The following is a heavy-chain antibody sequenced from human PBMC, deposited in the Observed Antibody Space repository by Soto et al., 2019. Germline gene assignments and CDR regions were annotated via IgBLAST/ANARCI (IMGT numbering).Heavy chain of an antibody. Sequence: QVKLVQSGAEVKKPGASVKVSCKASGYTFTTYDINWVRQATGQGLEWMGWMNPHSGNTGYAQEFQGRVTMTRNTSISTAYMELSSLRSEDTAVYYCARAIGSTSNYYYMDVWGKGTTVTVSS. V-gene: IGHV1-8*01. CDR2: MNPHSGNT. CDR1: GYTFTTYD. J-gene: IGHJ6*03. D-gene: IGHD1-1*01. CDR3: ARAIGSTSNYYYMDV.